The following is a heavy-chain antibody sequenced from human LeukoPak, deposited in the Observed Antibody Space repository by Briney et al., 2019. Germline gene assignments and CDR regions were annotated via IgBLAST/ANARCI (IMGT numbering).Heavy chain of an antibody. J-gene: IGHJ5*01. V-gene: IGHV3-23*01. Sequence: GGSLRLSCAASGFTFSSYGMNWVRQAPGKGLEWVSVISDGGDFTYYADSVKGRFTISRDNSKNTLYLQMNSLRAEDTAIYYCAKGYSSGWFDYWGQGTLVTVSS. CDR3: AKGYSSGWFDY. CDR1: GFTFSSYG. CDR2: ISDGGDFT. D-gene: IGHD6-19*01.